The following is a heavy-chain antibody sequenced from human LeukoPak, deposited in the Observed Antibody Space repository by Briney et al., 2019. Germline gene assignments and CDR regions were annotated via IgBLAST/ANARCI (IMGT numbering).Heavy chain of an antibody. D-gene: IGHD3-10*01. Sequence: GGSLRLSCAASGFAFSNYNMNWVRQAPGKGLEWVSSISSSAIYIYYADSVKGRFTISRDNAKNSLYLQMNSLRAEDTAVYYCARDLYYGSGSSPRGFFDYWGQGTLVTVSS. CDR3: ARDLYYGSGSSPRGFFDY. J-gene: IGHJ4*02. V-gene: IGHV3-21*01. CDR2: ISSSAIYI. CDR1: GFAFSNYN.